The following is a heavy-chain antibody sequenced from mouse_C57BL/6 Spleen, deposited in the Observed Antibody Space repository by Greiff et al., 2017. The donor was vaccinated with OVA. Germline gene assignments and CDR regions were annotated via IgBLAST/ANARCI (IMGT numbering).Heavy chain of an antibody. D-gene: IGHD4-1*01. Sequence: QVQLKESGAELVKPGVSVKLSCKASGYTFTEYTIHWVKQRSGQGLEWIGWFYPGSGSIKYNEKFKDKATLTADKSSSTVYMELSRLTSEDSAVYFCARHEEELGRFAYWGQGTLVTVSA. CDR2: FYPGSGSI. CDR3: ARHEEELGRFAY. J-gene: IGHJ3*01. CDR1: GYTFTEYT. V-gene: IGHV1-62-2*01.